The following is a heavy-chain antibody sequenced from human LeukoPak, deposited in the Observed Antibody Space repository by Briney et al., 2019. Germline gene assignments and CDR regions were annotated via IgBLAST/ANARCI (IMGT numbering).Heavy chain of an antibody. V-gene: IGHV3-7*01. CDR2: INQDGSET. D-gene: IGHD6-13*01. Sequence: GGSLRLFCGVSGFIFNTHWMSWVRQARGKGPEWVANINQDGSETYYVDSVKRRFTISRDNAQNSLYLTMNSLRAEDTAVYYCARDGVAPGVYFDYWGQGALVTVSS. CDR3: ARDGVAPGVYFDY. J-gene: IGHJ4*02. CDR1: GFIFNTHW.